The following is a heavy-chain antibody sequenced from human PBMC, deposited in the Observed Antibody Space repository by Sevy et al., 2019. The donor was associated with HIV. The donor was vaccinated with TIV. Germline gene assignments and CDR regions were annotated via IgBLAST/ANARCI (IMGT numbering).Heavy chain of an antibody. V-gene: IGHV4-38-2*02. J-gene: IGHJ4*02. CDR3: ARDPGWFGEGDYYFDY. D-gene: IGHD3-10*01. Sequence: SETLSLTCTVSGYSISSGYYWGWIRQPPGKGLEWIGSIYHSGSTYYNPSLKSRVTISVDTSKNQFSLKLSSVTAADTAVYYCARDPGWFGEGDYYFDYWGQGTLVTVSS. CDR1: GYSISSGYY. CDR2: IYHSGST.